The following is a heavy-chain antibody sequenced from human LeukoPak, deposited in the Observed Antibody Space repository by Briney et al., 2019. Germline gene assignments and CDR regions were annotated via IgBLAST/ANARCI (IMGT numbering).Heavy chain of an antibody. D-gene: IGHD3-10*01. CDR3: ARSGGLGSYYYYGMDV. J-gene: IGHJ6*02. CDR1: GFTFSSYA. CDR2: ISGSGGST. Sequence: GGSLRLSCAASGFTFSSYAMSWVRQAPGKGLEWVSAISGSGGSTYYADSVKGRFTISRDNSKNTLYLQMNSLRAEDTAVYYCARSGGLGSYYYYGMDVWGQGTTVTVSS. V-gene: IGHV3-23*01.